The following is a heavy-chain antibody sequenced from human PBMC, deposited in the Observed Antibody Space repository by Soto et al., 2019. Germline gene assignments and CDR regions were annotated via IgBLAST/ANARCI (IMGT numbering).Heavy chain of an antibody. CDR1: GGSISSYY. J-gene: IGHJ4*02. D-gene: IGHD5-12*01. Sequence: SETLSLTCTVSGGSISSYYLSWVRQPPGKGLEWIGYIYYSGSTNYNPSLKSRVTISVDTSKNQFSLKLSSVTAADTAVYYCASGGEMATNSFGYWGQGTLVTVSS. V-gene: IGHV4-59*01. CDR3: ASGGEMATNSFGY. CDR2: IYYSGST.